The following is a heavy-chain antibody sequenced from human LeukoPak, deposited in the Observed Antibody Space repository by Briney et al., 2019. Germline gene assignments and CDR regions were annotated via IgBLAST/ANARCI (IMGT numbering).Heavy chain of an antibody. Sequence: GGSLRLSCAASGFTFSSYGMHWVRQAPGKGLEWVAVIWYDGSNKYYADSVKGRFTISRDNSKNTLYLQMNSLRAEDTAVYYCARGHYGSGWDYYYGMDVWGQGTAVTVSS. J-gene: IGHJ6*02. CDR3: ARGHYGSGWDYYYGMDV. CDR2: IWYDGSNK. D-gene: IGHD3-10*01. V-gene: IGHV3-33*01. CDR1: GFTFSSYG.